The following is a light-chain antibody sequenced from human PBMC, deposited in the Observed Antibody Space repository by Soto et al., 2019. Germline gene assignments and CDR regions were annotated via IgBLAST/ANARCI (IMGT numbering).Light chain of an antibody. CDR2: DAS. V-gene: IGKV3-11*01. J-gene: IGKJ1*01. CDR1: QSVGTY. CDR3: QRRSNWAWT. Sequence: EIVLTQSPATLSLSPGERATLSCRASQSVGTYLAWYQHKPGQAPRLLIYDASNRATGIPARFSGGGSGTDFTLTISSLEPGDFAVYYCQRRSNWAWTFGQGTKVEIK.